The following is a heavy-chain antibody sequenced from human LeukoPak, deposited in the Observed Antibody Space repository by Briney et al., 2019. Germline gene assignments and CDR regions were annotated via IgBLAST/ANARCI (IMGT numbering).Heavy chain of an antibody. CDR3: ARSTAETTSADY. D-gene: IGHD4-11*01. CDR1: GYTFTNYG. Sequence: ASVKVSCKASGYTFTNYGITWVRQAPGQGLEWMGWISGYNGKTNYAQNVQGRVTMTTYTSTSTAYMELRSLGSDDTAVYYCARSTAETTSADYWGQGTLVTVSS. J-gene: IGHJ4*02. V-gene: IGHV1-18*01. CDR2: ISGYNGKT.